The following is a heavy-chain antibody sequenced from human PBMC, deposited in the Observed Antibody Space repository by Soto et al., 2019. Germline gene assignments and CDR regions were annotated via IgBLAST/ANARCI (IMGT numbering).Heavy chain of an antibody. CDR2: VSPPFRTS. J-gene: IGHJ6*02. D-gene: IGHD3-10*01. V-gene: IGHV1-69*01. CDR3: ARVLYYGSASYSPYGMDV. CDR1: GVSFNNNG. Sequence: QLQLVQSGAEVKKPGSSVKVSFKASGVSFNNNGLGWVRQAPGHGLEWMGGVSPPFRTSNYARKFQGRISITADASTGTVNMELSSLTSEDTAQYYCARVLYYGSASYSPYGMDVWGQGTTVTVSS.